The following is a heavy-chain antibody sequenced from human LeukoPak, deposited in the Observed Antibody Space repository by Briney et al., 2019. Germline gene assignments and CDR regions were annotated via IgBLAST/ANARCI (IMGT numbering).Heavy chain of an antibody. Sequence: GGSLRLSCAASGFTVSSNYIGWVRQAPGKGLEWVSIIYSAGGIYYADSVRGRFTISRDNSKDTVGFKMNSLTVDDTAVYYCASGGLGTRKHYSDPFHYWGQGNLVTVSS. CDR1: GFTVSSNY. J-gene: IGHJ4*02. V-gene: IGHV3-53*01. CDR3: ASGGLGTRKHYSDPFHY. D-gene: IGHD7-27*01. CDR2: IYSAGGI.